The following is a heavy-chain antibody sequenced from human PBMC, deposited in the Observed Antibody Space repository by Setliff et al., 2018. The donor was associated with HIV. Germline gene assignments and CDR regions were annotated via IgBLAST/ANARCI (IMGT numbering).Heavy chain of an antibody. J-gene: IGHJ5*02. CDR2: FRHSGNT. CDR3: ARGRSRYYYDGSTYPNWFDP. Sequence: SETLSLTCAVYGGSFSGYFWSWIRQSPGKGLEWIGEFRHSGNTNINPSLKSRVTISIDTSKNQFSLKLSSVTAADTAVYYCARGRSRYYYDGSTYPNWFDPWGQGTLVTVSS. CDR1: GGSFSGYF. D-gene: IGHD3-22*01. V-gene: IGHV4-34*01.